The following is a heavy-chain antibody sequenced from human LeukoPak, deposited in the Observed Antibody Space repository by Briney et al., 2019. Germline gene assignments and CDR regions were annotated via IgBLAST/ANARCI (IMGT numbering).Heavy chain of an antibody. Sequence: SQTLSLTCAISGDSVSSNSAAWNWIRQSPSRGLEWLGRTYYRSKWYNDYAVSVKSRITISPDTSKDQFSLQLNSVTPEDAAVYYCAREMEDTIFGVVGFDYWGQGTLVTVSS. J-gene: IGHJ4*02. D-gene: IGHD3-3*01. CDR1: GDSVSSNSAA. CDR2: TYYRSKWYN. V-gene: IGHV6-1*01. CDR3: AREMEDTIFGVVGFDY.